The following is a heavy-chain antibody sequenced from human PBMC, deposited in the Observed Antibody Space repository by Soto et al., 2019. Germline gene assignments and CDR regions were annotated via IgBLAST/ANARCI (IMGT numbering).Heavy chain of an antibody. CDR3: ASNVAGTSPDKY. Sequence: SETLSLTCAVYGGSFSGYYWSWIRQPPGKGLEWIGEINHSGSTNYNPSLKSRVTISRDNAKNTLYLQMNSLRAEDTAMYYCASNVAGTSPDKYWGQGTLVTVSS. J-gene: IGHJ4*02. V-gene: IGHV4-34*01. CDR1: GGSFSGYY. D-gene: IGHD6-19*01. CDR2: INHSGST.